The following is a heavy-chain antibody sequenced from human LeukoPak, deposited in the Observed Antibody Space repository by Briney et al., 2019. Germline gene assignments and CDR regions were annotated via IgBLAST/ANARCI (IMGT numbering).Heavy chain of an antibody. V-gene: IGHV1-2*02. CDR3: ARVYYDILTGSPLFDY. CDR1: GYAFTSYG. Sequence: ASVKVSCKASGYAFTSYGISWVRQAPGQGLEWMGWINPNSGGTNYAQKFQGRVTMTRDTSISTAYMELSRLRSDDTAVYYCARVYYDILTGSPLFDYWGQGTLVTVSS. CDR2: INPNSGGT. J-gene: IGHJ4*02. D-gene: IGHD3-9*01.